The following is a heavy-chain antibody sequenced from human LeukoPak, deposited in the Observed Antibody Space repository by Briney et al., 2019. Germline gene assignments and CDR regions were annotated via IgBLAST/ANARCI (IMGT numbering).Heavy chain of an antibody. J-gene: IGHJ4*02. Sequence: PGGSLRLSCAASGFTFSSYSMNWVRQAPGKGLEWVSSISSSSSYIYYADSVKGRFTISRDNAKNSLYLQMNSLRAEDTAVYYCARAHSSGVSVNDYWGQGTLVTVSS. CDR2: ISSSSSYI. CDR1: GFTFSSYS. V-gene: IGHV3-21*01. CDR3: ARAHSSGVSVNDY. D-gene: IGHD6-19*01.